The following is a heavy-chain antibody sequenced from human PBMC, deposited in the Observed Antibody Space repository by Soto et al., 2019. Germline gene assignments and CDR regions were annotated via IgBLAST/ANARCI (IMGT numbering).Heavy chain of an antibody. CDR2: IWYDGSNK. V-gene: IGHV3-33*01. Sequence: GGSLRLSCAASGFTFISYGMHWVRQDPGQGLEWVAVIWYDGSNKYYAGSGKGRFTISRDNSKNTLYLQMHSLRAEDTAVYYCARDPFGYDSTGYFFNGYFDYWGQGTLVTVSS. D-gene: IGHD3-22*01. J-gene: IGHJ4*02. CDR1: GFTFISYG. CDR3: ARDPFGYDSTGYFFNGYFDY.